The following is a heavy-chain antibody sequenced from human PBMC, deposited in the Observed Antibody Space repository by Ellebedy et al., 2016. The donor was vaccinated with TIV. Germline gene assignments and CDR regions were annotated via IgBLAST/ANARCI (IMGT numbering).Heavy chain of an antibody. D-gene: IGHD5-24*01. Sequence: PGGSLRLSCAASGFTFSSFAMVWVRQTPGKGLEGVSGLYGSGGGIFSSDSVKGRFTISRDNSKNTLYLQMNSLRAEDTGIYYCAKDQIAGDGRWVFDLWGQGTMVTVSS. V-gene: IGHV3-23*01. CDR3: AKDQIAGDGRWVFDL. CDR2: LYGSGGGI. J-gene: IGHJ3*01. CDR1: GFTFSSFA.